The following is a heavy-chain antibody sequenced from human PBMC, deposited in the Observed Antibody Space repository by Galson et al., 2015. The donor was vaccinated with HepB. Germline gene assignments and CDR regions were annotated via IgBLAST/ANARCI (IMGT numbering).Heavy chain of an antibody. D-gene: IGHD6-13*01. V-gene: IGHV3-15*07. CDR2: IKSKAYGGTT. Sequence: SLRLSCAASGFTFSNAWMNWVRQAPGKGLEWVGRIKSKAYGGTTEYAASVKGRFTISRDDSKSIAYLQMNSLKTEDTAVYYCTRTRIAAARRGEDAFDIWGQGTMVTVSS. J-gene: IGHJ3*02. CDR1: GFTFSNAW. CDR3: TRTRIAAARRGEDAFDI.